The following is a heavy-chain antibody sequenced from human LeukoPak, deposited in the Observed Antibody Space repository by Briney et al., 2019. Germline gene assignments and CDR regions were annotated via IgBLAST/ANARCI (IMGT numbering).Heavy chain of an antibody. CDR3: VRWIASGSGIYWYFDV. D-gene: IGHD1-26*01. Sequence: GGSLRLSCAASGFTFDCCGMHWVRQAPGKGLEWVAFIRNVGNDKYYADSVKGRFFISRDNAKNSLFLQMNSLRAEDTAVYYCVRWIASGSGIYWYFDVWGRGTLVTVSS. CDR1: GFTFDCCG. CDR2: IRNVGNDK. J-gene: IGHJ2*01. V-gene: IGHV3-30*02.